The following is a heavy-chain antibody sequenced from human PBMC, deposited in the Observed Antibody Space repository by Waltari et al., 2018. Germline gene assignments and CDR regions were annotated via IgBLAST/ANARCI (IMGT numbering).Heavy chain of an antibody. J-gene: IGHJ6*02. Sequence: QLQLQESGPGLVKPSETLSLTCTVSGGSISSSSYYWGWIRQPPGKGLEWIGSIYYSGSTYYNPSLKSRVTISVDTSKNQFSLKLSSVTAADTAVYYCGRETGDRSYYYYGMDVWGQGTTVTVSS. CDR3: GRETGDRSYYYYGMDV. CDR1: GGSISSSSYY. CDR2: IYYSGST. D-gene: IGHD7-27*01. V-gene: IGHV4-39*07.